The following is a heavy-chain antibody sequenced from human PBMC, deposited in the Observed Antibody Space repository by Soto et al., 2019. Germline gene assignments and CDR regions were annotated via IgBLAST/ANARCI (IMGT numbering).Heavy chain of an antibody. CDR3: ARVLGYCSGGSCPTARAFDV. J-gene: IGHJ3*01. V-gene: IGHV1-69*13. CDR2: IIPIFGTA. Sequence: WASVKVSCKASGGTFSSYAISWVRQAPGQGLEWMGGIIPIFGTANYAQKFQGRVTITADESTSTAYMELSSLRSEDTAVYYCARVLGYCSGGSCPTARAFDVWGQGTMVTVSS. CDR1: GGTFSSYA. D-gene: IGHD2-15*01.